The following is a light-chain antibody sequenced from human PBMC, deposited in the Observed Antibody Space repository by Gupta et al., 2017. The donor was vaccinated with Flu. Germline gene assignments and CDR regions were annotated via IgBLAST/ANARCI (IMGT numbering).Light chain of an antibody. V-gene: IGKV3-15*01. J-gene: IGKJ1*01. CDR2: GAS. Sequence: PATLAVSPGDRATLSCRASESVNSYLAWYQQRPGQAPRLLIYGASTRATGLPSRFSGSATGTEFTLTISILQSEDSAVYCCQQDNKCPWTFGQGTKVEIK. CDR1: ESVNSY. CDR3: QQDNKCPWT.